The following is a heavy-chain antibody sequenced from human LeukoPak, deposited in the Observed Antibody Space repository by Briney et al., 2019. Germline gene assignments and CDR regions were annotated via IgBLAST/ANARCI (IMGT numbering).Heavy chain of an antibody. Sequence: PGGSLRLSRAASRLTFSSYAMSWVRPAPGKGLEWVSAISGSGGSTYYADSVKGRFTISRDNSKNTLYLQMNSLRAEDTAVYYCAKGAVAGIFPRWGQGTLVTVSS. CDR1: RLTFSSYA. CDR2: ISGSGGST. CDR3: AKGAVAGIFPR. D-gene: IGHD6-19*01. V-gene: IGHV3-23*01. J-gene: IGHJ4*02.